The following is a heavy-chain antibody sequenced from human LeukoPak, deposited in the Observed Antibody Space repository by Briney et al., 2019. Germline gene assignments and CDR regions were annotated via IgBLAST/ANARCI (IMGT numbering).Heavy chain of an antibody. D-gene: IGHD2-15*01. CDR1: GFSSSALW. CDR3: ARFGYVAAVDV. CDR2: IHPSGSET. J-gene: IGHJ4*02. Sequence: GRSLRLSCAASGFSSSALWMTWVRQAPGAGLEWVANIHPSGSETTYVDPVKGRFSTSRDNAKNLVYLQMNSLRAEDTAVYHCARFGYVAAVDVWGQGTPVTVSS. V-gene: IGHV3-7*01.